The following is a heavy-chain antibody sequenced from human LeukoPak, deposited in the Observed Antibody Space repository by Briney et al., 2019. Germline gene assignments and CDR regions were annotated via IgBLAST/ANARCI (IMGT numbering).Heavy chain of an antibody. Sequence: GGSLRLSCAASGFTFSSYEMNWVRQAPGKGLEWVAFIRYDGSNKYYADSVKGRFTISRDNSKNTLYLQMNSLRAEDTAVYYCATFFANYYDSSGSPGDYWGQGTLVTVSS. CDR3: ATFFANYYDSSGSPGDY. CDR2: IRYDGSNK. J-gene: IGHJ4*02. V-gene: IGHV3-30*02. CDR1: GFTFSSYE. D-gene: IGHD3-22*01.